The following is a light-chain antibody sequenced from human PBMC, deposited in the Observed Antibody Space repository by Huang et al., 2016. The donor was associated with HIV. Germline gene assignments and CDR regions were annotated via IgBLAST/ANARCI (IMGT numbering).Light chain of an antibody. CDR3: QQLDSYPLT. Sequence: IQLTQSPSSLSASVGDRVTITCRASQGINNYLSWYQLKAGTAPKLLIYAASSLQGGVPSRFGGSACETDFTLANNTLQPEDSATYYCQQLDSYPLTFGGGTKVGIK. J-gene: IGKJ4*01. CDR2: AAS. V-gene: IGKV1-9*01. CDR1: QGINNY.